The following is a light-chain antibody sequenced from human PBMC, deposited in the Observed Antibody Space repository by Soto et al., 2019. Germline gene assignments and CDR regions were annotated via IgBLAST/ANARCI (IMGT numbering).Light chain of an antibody. Sequence: EIVLTQSPATRSLSPGERASLSCGASQSVSSSYLAWYQQKPGLAPRLLIYDASSRATGIPDRFSDSGYGTDYTLTISRLEPEDFAVYYCQQYGSSPPITFGQGTRLEIK. CDR2: DAS. V-gene: IGKV3D-20*01. CDR1: QSVSSSY. J-gene: IGKJ5*01. CDR3: QQYGSSPPIT.